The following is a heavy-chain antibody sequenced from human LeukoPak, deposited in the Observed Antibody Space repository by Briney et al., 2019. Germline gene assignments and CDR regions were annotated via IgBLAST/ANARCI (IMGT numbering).Heavy chain of an antibody. D-gene: IGHD3-3*01. Sequence: GGSLRLSCAASGFTFSSYGIHWVRQAPGKGLEWVAFIRNDGSNKYYADSVKGRFTISRDNSKNTVYLQMNSLRAEDTAVYYCARDVNFGVGTDWGQGTLVTVSS. CDR2: IRNDGSNK. CDR3: ARDVNFGVGTD. J-gene: IGHJ4*02. CDR1: GFTFSSYG. V-gene: IGHV3-30*02.